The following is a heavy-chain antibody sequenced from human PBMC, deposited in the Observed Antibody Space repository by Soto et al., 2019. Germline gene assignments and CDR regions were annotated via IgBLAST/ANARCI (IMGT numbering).Heavy chain of an antibody. D-gene: IGHD3-22*01. Sequence: GGSLRLSCAASGFTVSSNYITWVRQAPGKGLEWVSVIYRGGSTYYADSVKGRFTISRDNSKNTLYLQMNSLRAEDTAVYYCARDREGKVDSSGYYNWFDPWGQGTLVTVSS. CDR2: IYRGGST. CDR1: GFTVSSNY. J-gene: IGHJ5*02. V-gene: IGHV3-66*02. CDR3: ARDREGKVDSSGYYNWFDP.